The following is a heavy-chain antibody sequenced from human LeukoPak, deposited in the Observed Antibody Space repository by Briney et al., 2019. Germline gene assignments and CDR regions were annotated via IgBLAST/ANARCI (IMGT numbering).Heavy chain of an antibody. J-gene: IGHJ4*02. CDR2: IIPIFETP. Sequence: SVKVSCKASGYTFTSYGISWVRQAPGQGLEWMGGIIPIFETPTYAQKFHGRVTITADESTTTAYMELSSLRSEDTAVYYCANSPFRDSYDRSGYFSHRSYYFDYWGQGTLVTVSS. D-gene: IGHD3-22*01. V-gene: IGHV1-69*01. CDR3: ANSPFRDSYDRSGYFSHRSYYFDY. CDR1: GYTFTSYG.